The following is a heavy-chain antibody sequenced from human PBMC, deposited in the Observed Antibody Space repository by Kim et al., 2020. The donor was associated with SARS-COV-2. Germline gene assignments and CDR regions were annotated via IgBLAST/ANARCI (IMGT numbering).Heavy chain of an antibody. D-gene: IGHD1-7*01. J-gene: IGHJ4*02. CDR3: AKDFVGGPGTYY. Sequence: GGSLRLSCAASGFTFSSYGMHWLRQAPGKGLEWVAVIWYDGNNKDYADSVKGRFTISRDNSKNTLYLQMNSLRVEDTAVYYCAKDFVGGPGTYYWGQGTLVTVSS. CDR2: IWYDGNNK. V-gene: IGHV3-33*06. CDR1: GFTFSSYG.